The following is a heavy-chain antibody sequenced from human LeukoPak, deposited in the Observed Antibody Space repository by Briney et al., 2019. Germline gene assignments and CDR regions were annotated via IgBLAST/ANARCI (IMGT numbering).Heavy chain of an antibody. V-gene: IGHV1-3*02. J-gene: IGHJ4*02. D-gene: IGHD3-16*01. Sequence: ASVKVSCKASGYTFTTNAIHWVRQAPGQRLEWMGWSNAGSGYTKYSQEFQGRVTITTDTSASTAYMELSSLTSEDMAFYYCARAGGGGDYFDYWGQGTLVAVST. CDR3: ARAGGGGDYFDY. CDR1: GYTFTTNA. CDR2: SNAGSGYT.